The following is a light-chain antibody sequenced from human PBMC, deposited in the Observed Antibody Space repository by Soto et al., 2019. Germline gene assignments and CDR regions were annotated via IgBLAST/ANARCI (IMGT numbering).Light chain of an antibody. CDR1: QSVNSNY. V-gene: IGKV3D-20*02. CDR2: YAS. J-gene: IGKJ4*01. CDR3: QQRISWPLT. Sequence: EIVLTQSPGTVSLSPGERATLSCRASQSVNSNYLAWYQQKPGQAPRLLMYYASTRATGIPDRFSGSGSGTDFTLTISSLQPADFAIYYCQQRISWPLTFGGGTKVEIK.